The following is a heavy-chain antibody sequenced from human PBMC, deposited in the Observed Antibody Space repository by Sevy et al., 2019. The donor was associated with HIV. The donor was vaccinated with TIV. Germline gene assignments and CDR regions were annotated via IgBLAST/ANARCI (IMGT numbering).Heavy chain of an antibody. J-gene: IGHJ4*02. V-gene: IGHV3-30-3*01. CDR2: ISSNGDNG. D-gene: IGHD1-26*01. Sequence: GGSLRLSCAASGLTFRTYAFHWVRQAPGRGLEWIGLISSNGDNGLYATSVRGRFTISRDNSMNILYLQMTSLTPDDTAVYYCARGPEWELTSFLSHWGQGTLVTVSS. CDR1: GLTFRTYA. CDR3: ARGPEWELTSFLSH.